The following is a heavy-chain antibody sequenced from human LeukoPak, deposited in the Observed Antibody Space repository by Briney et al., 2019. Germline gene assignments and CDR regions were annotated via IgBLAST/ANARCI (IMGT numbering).Heavy chain of an antibody. D-gene: IGHD3-3*01. Sequence: SETLSLTCTVSGGSISSYYWSWIRQPPGKGLEWIGYICYSGSTNYNPSLKSRVTISVDTSKNQFSLKLSSVTAADTAVYYCARVDYDFWSGSTNGMDVWGQGTTVTVSS. CDR1: GGSISSYY. CDR2: ICYSGST. V-gene: IGHV4-59*01. CDR3: ARVDYDFWSGSTNGMDV. J-gene: IGHJ6*02.